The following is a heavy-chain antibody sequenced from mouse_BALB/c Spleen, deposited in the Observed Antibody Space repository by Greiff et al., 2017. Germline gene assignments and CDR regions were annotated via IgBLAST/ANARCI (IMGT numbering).Heavy chain of an antibody. CDR2: INPSTCYT. D-gene: IGHD1-1*01. CDR1: GYTFTSYW. V-gene: IGHV1-7*01. J-gene: IGHJ3*01. Sequence: QVQLQQSGAELAKPGASVKMSCKASGYTFTSYWMHWVKQRPGQGLEWIGYINPSTCYTEYNQKFKDKATLTADKSSSTAYMQLSSLTSEDSAVYYCARSYYGSSYLFAYWGQGTLVTVSA. CDR3: ARSYYGSSYLFAY.